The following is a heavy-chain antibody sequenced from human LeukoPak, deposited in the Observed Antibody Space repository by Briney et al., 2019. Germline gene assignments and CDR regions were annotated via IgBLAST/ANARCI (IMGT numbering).Heavy chain of an antibody. J-gene: IGHJ4*02. CDR2: ISAYNGDT. D-gene: IGHD3-10*01. Sequence: SVKVSCKASGYIFASYGISWVRQAPGQGLEWKGWISAYNGDTKYAQNLQGRVTLTTDTSTGTAYMELRSLTSDDTALYYCARDTALIITPGGPDYWGRGTLITVSS. CDR3: ARDTALIITPGGPDY. V-gene: IGHV1-18*01. CDR1: GYIFASYG.